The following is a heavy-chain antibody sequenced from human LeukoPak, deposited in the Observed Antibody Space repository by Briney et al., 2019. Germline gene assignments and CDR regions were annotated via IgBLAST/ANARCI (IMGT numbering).Heavy chain of an antibody. CDR1: GFTFSSYA. Sequence: GGSLRLSCAASGFTFSSYAMSWVRQAPGKGLEWVSAISGSGGSTYYADSVKGRFTISRDNSKNTLYLQMNSLRAEDTAVYYCAKDYPRGSNYYYYYYMDVWGKGTTVTVSS. CDR3: AKDYPRGSNYYYYYYMDV. D-gene: IGHD4-11*01. J-gene: IGHJ6*03. V-gene: IGHV3-23*01. CDR2: ISGSGGST.